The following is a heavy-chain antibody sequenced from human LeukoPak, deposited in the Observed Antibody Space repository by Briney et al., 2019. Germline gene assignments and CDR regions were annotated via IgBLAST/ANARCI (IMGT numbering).Heavy chain of an antibody. CDR3: ASLTYYYDSSGDFDAFDI. J-gene: IGHJ3*02. Sequence: GSLRLSCAASGFTFSSYEMNWVRQPPGKGLEWIGSIYYSGSTYYNPSLKSRVTISVDTSKNQFSLKLSSVTAADTAVYYCASLTYYYDSSGDFDAFDIWGQGTMVTVSS. V-gene: IGHV4-39*01. CDR2: IYYSGST. CDR1: GFTFSSYE. D-gene: IGHD3-22*01.